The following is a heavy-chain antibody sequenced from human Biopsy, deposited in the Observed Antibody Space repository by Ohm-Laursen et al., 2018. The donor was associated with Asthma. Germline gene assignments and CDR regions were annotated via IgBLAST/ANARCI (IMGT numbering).Heavy chain of an antibody. CDR3: ARAVDYSHYYGIDV. D-gene: IGHD3-10*01. CDR2: ISVYNGNT. CDR1: GYTFNSAG. V-gene: IGHV1-18*01. Sequence: SVKVSCTTSGYTFNSAGITWVRRAPGQGLEWMGWISVYNGNTKVAQKLQDRVTMITDTSTSTAYMELRSLRSDDTAVYFCARAVDYSHYYGIDVWGQGTTVTVS. J-gene: IGHJ6*02.